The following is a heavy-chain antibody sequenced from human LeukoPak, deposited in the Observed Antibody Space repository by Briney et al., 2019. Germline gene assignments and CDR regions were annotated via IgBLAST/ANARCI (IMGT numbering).Heavy chain of an antibody. D-gene: IGHD1-26*01. CDR2: ISSSGGTK. CDR1: GFTFSTYS. Sequence: GGSLGLSCTASGFTFSTYSINWVRQAPGKGLEWFSYISSSGGTKHYADSVKGRFTISRDNAKNSVYLQMNSLRAEDTAVYYCARDRSFYWYFDLWGRGTLVTVSS. CDR3: ARDRSFYWYFDL. V-gene: IGHV3-48*01. J-gene: IGHJ2*01.